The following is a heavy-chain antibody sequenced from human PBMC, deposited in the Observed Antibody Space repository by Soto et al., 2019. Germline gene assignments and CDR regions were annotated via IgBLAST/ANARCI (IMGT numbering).Heavy chain of an antibody. Sequence: QLQLVQSGAEVERPGASVRVSCKAYGYPFSKYGISWIRQAPGQGLEWRGWIKPENGDTNYAQKFQGRVTMTTDTSSNTAYMELRSLISDDTAVYYCATAYDAGFDPWGQGTLVSVSS. CDR1: GYPFSKYG. V-gene: IGHV1-18*04. D-gene: IGHD5-12*01. J-gene: IGHJ5*02. CDR3: ATAYDAGFDP. CDR2: IKPENGDT.